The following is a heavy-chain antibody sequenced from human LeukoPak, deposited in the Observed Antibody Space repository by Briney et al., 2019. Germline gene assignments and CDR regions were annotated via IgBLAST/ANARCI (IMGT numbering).Heavy chain of an antibody. CDR3: ARDGTYGSGSPM. Sequence: ASVKVSCKASGYTFTSYDINWVRQATGQGLEWMGRIIPIFGTANYAQKFQGRVTITTDESTSTAYMELSSLRSEDTAVYYCARDGTYGSGSPMWGQGTLVTVSS. J-gene: IGHJ4*02. CDR2: IIPIFGTA. V-gene: IGHV1-69*05. D-gene: IGHD3-10*01. CDR1: GYTFTSYD.